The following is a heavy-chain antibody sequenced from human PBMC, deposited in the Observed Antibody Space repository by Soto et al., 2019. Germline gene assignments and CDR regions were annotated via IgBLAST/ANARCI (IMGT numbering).Heavy chain of an antibody. Sequence: QVQLVESGGGVVQPGRSLRLSCAASGFTFSSYGMHWVRQAPGKGLEWVAVIWYDGSNKYYADSVKGRFTISRDNSKNTLYLQMNSLRAEDTAVYYCARDLDSSSLGDWFDPWGQGTLVTVSS. CDR1: GFTFSSYG. CDR2: IWYDGSNK. V-gene: IGHV3-33*01. D-gene: IGHD6-13*01. CDR3: ARDLDSSSLGDWFDP. J-gene: IGHJ5*02.